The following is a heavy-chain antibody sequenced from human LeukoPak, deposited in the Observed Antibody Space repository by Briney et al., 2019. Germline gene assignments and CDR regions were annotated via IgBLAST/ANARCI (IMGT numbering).Heavy chain of an antibody. Sequence: GASVKVSCKASGYMFTNYDINWVRQATGQGLEWMGWMNPQSGNTGYAQKFRGRVTITRDTSITTAYMELSSLRSEDTAVYYCVRVTPDFWSGYRNYWGQGTLVTVSS. CDR3: VRVTPDFWSGYRNY. CDR1: GYMFTNYD. V-gene: IGHV1-8*03. J-gene: IGHJ4*02. CDR2: MNPQSGNT. D-gene: IGHD3-3*01.